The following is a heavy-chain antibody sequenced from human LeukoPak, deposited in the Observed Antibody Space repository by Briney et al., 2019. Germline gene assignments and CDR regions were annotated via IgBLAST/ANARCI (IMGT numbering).Heavy chain of an antibody. CDR1: GGSVSSGSYY. J-gene: IGHJ6*04. V-gene: IGHV4-61*01. CDR2: IYYSGST. Sequence: SETLSLTCTVSGGSVSSGSYYWSWIRQPPGKGLEWIGYIYYSGSTNYNPSLKSRVTISVDTSKNQFSLKLSSVTAADTAVYYCARVAPTYGSGSYYCYYGMDVWGKGTTVTVSS. D-gene: IGHD3-10*01. CDR3: ARVAPTYGSGSYYCYYGMDV.